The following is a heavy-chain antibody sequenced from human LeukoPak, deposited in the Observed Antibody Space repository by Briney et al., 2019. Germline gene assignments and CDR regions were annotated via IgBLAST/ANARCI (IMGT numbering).Heavy chain of an antibody. CDR3: ARSGGYIYGSGNCFDP. D-gene: IGHD5-18*01. CDR2: AYYRSKWYN. J-gene: IGHJ5*01. Sequence: SQTLSLTCAISGDSVSSNSVSWNWIRQSPSRGLEWLGRAYYRSKWYNDYAVSVRSRIIINPDTSNNQFSLQLNSVTPEDTAVYYCARSGGYIYGSGNCFDPWGQGTLVTVSS. CDR1: GDSVSSNSVS. V-gene: IGHV6-1*01.